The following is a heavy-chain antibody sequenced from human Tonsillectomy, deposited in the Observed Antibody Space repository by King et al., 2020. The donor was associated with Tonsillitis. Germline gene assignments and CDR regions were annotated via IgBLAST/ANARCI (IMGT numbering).Heavy chain of an antibody. CDR2: IYTSGST. CDR3: AREFQSSRPLDY. V-gene: IGHV4-4*07. CDR1: GGSISSYY. D-gene: IGHD6-13*01. Sequence: QLQESGPGLVKPSETLSLTCTVSGGSISSYYWSWIRQPAGKGLDWIGRIYTSGSTNHNLSLKSRVTISVDTSKNQFSLKLSSVTAADTAVYYCAREFQSSRPLDYWGQGTLVTVSS. J-gene: IGHJ4*02.